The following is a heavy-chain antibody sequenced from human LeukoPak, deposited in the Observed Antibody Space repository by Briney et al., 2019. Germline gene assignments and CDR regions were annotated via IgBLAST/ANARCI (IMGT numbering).Heavy chain of an antibody. CDR3: AKDAQRGFDYSNSLEH. CDR2: IWNDGSNK. CDR1: GFTFSHYG. V-gene: IGHV3-33*06. J-gene: IGHJ5*02. Sequence: GGSLRLSCATSGFTFSHYGMHWVRQAPGKGLEWVAVIWNDGSNKYYGDSVKGRFTISRDNSKNALYLQMNSLTVEDTAVYYCAKDAQRGFDYSNSLEHWGQGTLVTVSS. D-gene: IGHD4-11*01.